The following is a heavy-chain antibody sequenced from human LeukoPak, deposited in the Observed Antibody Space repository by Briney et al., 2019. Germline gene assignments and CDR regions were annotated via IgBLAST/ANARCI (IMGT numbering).Heavy chain of an antibody. CDR1: GFTFSSYE. CDR3: ARAPPEYYYDSSGQQVAFDI. CDR2: ISSSGSTI. V-gene: IGHV3-48*03. D-gene: IGHD3-22*01. Sequence: PGGSLRLSCAASGFTFSSYEMNGVRQAPGKGLEWVSYISSSGSTIYYADSVKGRFTISRDNAKNSLYLQMNSLRAEDTGVYYCARAPPEYYYDSSGQQVAFDIWGQGTMVTVSS. J-gene: IGHJ3*02.